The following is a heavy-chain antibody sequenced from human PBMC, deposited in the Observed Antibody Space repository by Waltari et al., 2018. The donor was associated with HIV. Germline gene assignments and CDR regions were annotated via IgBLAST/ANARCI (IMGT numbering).Heavy chain of an antibody. D-gene: IGHD3-3*01. CDR1: GYSFTSYW. Sequence: EVQLVQSGAEVKKPGESLRISCKGSGYSFTSYWISWVRQMPGKGLEWMVRIDPSDSYTNYSPSFQGHVTISADKSISTAYLQWSSLKASDTAMYYCARHAEYYDFWSGYYVPHFDYWGQGTLVTVSS. J-gene: IGHJ4*02. CDR3: ARHAEYYDFWSGYYVPHFDY. CDR2: IDPSDSYT. V-gene: IGHV5-10-1*01.